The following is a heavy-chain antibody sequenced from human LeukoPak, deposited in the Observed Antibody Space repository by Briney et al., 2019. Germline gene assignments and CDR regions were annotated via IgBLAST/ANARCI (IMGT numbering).Heavy chain of an antibody. CDR1: GYSITRGFS. Sequence: SETLSLTCAVSGYSITRGFSWGRIRQPPGKGLEWIAAISYDGSTDYKSTLQSRLTISRDTSKNEFSLRLTSVTATDTAVYYCVREGAVPGIDPWGQGTLVTVSS. CDR3: VREGAVPGIDP. CDR2: ISYDGST. D-gene: IGHD3-16*01. J-gene: IGHJ5*02. V-gene: IGHV4-38-2*02.